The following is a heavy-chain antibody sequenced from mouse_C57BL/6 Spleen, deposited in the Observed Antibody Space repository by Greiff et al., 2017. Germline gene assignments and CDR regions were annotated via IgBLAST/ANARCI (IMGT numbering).Heavy chain of an antibody. V-gene: IGHV1-82*01. CDR1: GYAFSSSW. Sequence: VQLVESGPELVKPGASVKISCKASGYAFSSSWMNWVKQRPGKGLEWIGRIYPGDGDTNYNGKFKGKATLTADKSSSTAYMQLSSLTSEDSAVYFCAPGTGYAMDYWGQGTSVTVSS. J-gene: IGHJ4*01. D-gene: IGHD4-1*01. CDR2: IYPGDGDT. CDR3: APGTGYAMDY.